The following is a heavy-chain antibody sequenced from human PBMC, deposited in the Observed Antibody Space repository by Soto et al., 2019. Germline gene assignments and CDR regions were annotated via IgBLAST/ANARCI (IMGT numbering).Heavy chain of an antibody. Sequence: GGSLRLSCAASGFTFSSYAMHWVRQAPGKGLEWVAVISYDGSNKYYADSVKGRFTISRDNSKNTLYLQMNSLRAEDTAVYYCARDPILSGYGINWFDPWGQGTLVTVSS. CDR1: GFTFSSYA. J-gene: IGHJ5*02. CDR3: ARDPILSGYGINWFDP. V-gene: IGHV3-30-3*01. CDR2: ISYDGSNK. D-gene: IGHD6-25*01.